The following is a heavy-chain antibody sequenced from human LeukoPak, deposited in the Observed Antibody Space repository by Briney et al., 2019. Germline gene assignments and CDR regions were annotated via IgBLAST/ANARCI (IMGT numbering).Heavy chain of an antibody. J-gene: IGHJ4*02. V-gene: IGHV3-53*05. D-gene: IGHD3-10*01. CDR2: LYSGGSA. Sequence: GGSLRLSCAASGFIVSSNYMNWVRQAPGKGLEWIAVLYSGGSAYYADSVKGRFTISSDTSKNTLYLQMNSLRAEDTAVYYCARDLSPVVRASPMGYWGQGTLVTVSS. CDR1: GFIVSSNY. CDR3: ARDLSPVVRASPMGY.